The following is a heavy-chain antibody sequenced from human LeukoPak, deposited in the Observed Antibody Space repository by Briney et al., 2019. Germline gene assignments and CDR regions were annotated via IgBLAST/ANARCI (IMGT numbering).Heavy chain of an antibody. J-gene: IGHJ4*02. CDR3: ARDPGVVAFHYFDF. Sequence: GGSLRLSCVASGFTFSSHAMAWVRQAPGKGRDGVSAIGGRGGSTYYADSVKGRFTISRDNSKNTLYLQMNSLRAEDTALYYCARDPGVVAFHYFDFWGQGTLVTVSS. D-gene: IGHD3-3*01. CDR2: IGGRGGST. CDR1: GFTFSSHA. V-gene: IGHV3-23*01.